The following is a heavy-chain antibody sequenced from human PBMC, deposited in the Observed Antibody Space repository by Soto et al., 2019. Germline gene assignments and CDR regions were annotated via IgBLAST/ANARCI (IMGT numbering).Heavy chain of an antibody. V-gene: IGHV3-7*01. CDR3: ARVMITFGGVIVFYY. J-gene: IGHJ4*02. CDR2: IKQDGSEK. CDR1: GFTFSSYW. Sequence: GGSLRLSCAASGFTFSSYWMSWVRQAPGKGLEWVANIKQDGSEKYYVDSGKGRFAISRDKAKNSLYLQMNSLRAEDTAVYYCARVMITFGGVIVFYYWGQGTLVTVSS. D-gene: IGHD3-16*02.